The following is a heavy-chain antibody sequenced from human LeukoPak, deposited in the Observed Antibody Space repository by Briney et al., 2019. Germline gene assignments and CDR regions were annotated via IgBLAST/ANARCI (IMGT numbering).Heavy chain of an antibody. D-gene: IGHD5-18*01. CDR2: INHSGST. CDR3: ARVAYSYGGFDY. Sequence: SETLSLTCAVYGGSFSGYYWSWIRQPPGKGLEWIGEINHSGSTNYNPSLKSRVTISVDTSKNQFSLKLSSVTAADTAVYYCARVAYSYGGFDYWGQGTLVTVSS. CDR1: GGSFSGYY. V-gene: IGHV4-34*01. J-gene: IGHJ4*02.